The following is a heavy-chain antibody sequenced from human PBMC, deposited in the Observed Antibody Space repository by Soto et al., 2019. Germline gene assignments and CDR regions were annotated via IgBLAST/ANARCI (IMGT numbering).Heavy chain of an antibody. Sequence: QVQLQESGPGLVKPSQTLSLTCTVSGGSISSGGYYWSWIRQHPGKGLEWIGYIYYSGTTYYNPYLKRRVTISVDTSKNQFSLKLSSVTAADTAVYYCARDRGPWTNFDYWGKGTLVTVSS. D-gene: IGHD1-26*01. V-gene: IGHV4-31*03. CDR3: ARDRGPWTNFDY. CDR2: IYYSGTT. J-gene: IGHJ4*02. CDR1: GGSISSGGYY.